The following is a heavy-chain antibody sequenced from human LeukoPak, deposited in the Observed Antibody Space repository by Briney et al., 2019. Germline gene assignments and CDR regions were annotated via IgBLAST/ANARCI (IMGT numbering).Heavy chain of an antibody. CDR3: AKGFYSGSYYVDY. D-gene: IGHD1-26*01. J-gene: IGHJ4*02. V-gene: IGHV3-11*01. CDR2: ISSSGSTI. Sequence: GGSLRLSCAASGFTFSDYYMSWIRQAPGKGLEWVSYISSSGSTIYYADSVKGRFTISRDNAKNSLYLQMNSLRAEDTAVYYCAKGFYSGSYYVDYWGQGTLVTVSS. CDR1: GFTFSDYY.